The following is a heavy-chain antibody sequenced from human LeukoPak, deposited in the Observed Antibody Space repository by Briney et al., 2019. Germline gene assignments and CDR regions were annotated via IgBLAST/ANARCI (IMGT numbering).Heavy chain of an antibody. CDR2: ISSSGSTI. Sequence: GGSLRLSCAASGFTFSDYYMSWIRQAPGKGLEWVSYISSSGSTIYYADSVTGRFTISRDNAKNSLYLQMNRLRAEDTAVYYCARNYYYYYMDVWGKGTTVTVSS. CDR3: ARNYYYYYMDV. V-gene: IGHV3-11*04. CDR1: GFTFSDYY. J-gene: IGHJ6*03.